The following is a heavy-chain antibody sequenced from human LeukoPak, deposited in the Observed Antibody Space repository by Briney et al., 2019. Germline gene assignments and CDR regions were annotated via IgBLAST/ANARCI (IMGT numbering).Heavy chain of an antibody. J-gene: IGHJ4*01. V-gene: IGHV1-24*01. CDR1: GYTLSELS. D-gene: IGHD1-7*01. Sequence: ASLKVSCTVPGYTLSELSMHWGRQAPGKGLEWMGGFDPEAGETIYAQKFQGRVTITADTSTDTAYMELSSLRSEDTAVYYCATVTGATFDFDYWGHGTLVTVSS. CDR3: ATVTGATFDFDY. CDR2: FDPEAGET.